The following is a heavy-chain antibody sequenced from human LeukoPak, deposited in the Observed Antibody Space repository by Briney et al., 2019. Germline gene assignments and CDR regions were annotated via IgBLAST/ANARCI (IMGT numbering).Heavy chain of an antibody. J-gene: IGHJ3*02. D-gene: IGHD2-15*01. V-gene: IGHV7-4-1*02. CDR2: INTNTGNP. CDR3: ARDEVVVAATSPAFDI. Sequence: ASVKVSCKASGYTFTGYYMHWVRQAPGQGLEWMGWINTNTGNPTYAQGLTGRFVFSLDTSVSTAYLQISSLKAEDTAVYYCARDEVVVAATSPAFDIWGQGTMVTVSS. CDR1: GYTFTGYY.